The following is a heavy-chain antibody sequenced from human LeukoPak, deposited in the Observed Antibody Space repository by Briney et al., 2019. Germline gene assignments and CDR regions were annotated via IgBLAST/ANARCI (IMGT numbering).Heavy chain of an antibody. CDR2: VHYSGGS. Sequence: PSETLSLTCTVSGGSISSSTYYWGWIRQSPGKGLEWIGSVHYSGGSYYNPSLKSRVTISLNTSKNQFSLKLSSVTAADTAVYYCARDRRWELYFDYWGQGTLVTVSS. J-gene: IGHJ4*02. D-gene: IGHD1-26*01. CDR3: ARDRRWELYFDY. CDR1: GGSISSSTYY. V-gene: IGHV4-39*07.